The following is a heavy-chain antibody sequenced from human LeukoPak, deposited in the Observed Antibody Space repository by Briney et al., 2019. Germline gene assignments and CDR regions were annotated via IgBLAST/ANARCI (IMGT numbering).Heavy chain of an antibody. Sequence: PSETLSLTCSVSGGSISNGEYYWSWIRQHPGKGLEWIGYIYYSGTTYYSPPLKNQFTISVDTSKNQFSLTSVTAADTAMYYCARVEAATTNPRFGYWGQGALVTVSS. CDR1: GGSISNGEYY. V-gene: IGHV4-31*01. J-gene: IGHJ4*02. CDR2: IYYSGTT. D-gene: IGHD5-24*01. CDR3: ARVEAATTNPRFGY.